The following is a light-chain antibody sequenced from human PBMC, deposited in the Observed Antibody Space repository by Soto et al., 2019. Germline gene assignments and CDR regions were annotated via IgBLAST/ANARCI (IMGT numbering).Light chain of an antibody. CDR1: QSVSSSS. V-gene: IGKV3-20*01. Sequence: EIVLTQSPGTLSLSPGERATLSCRASQSVSSSSLAWYQQKPGQAPRLLIYGASSRATGIPDRFSGSGSGTDFTLTINRLEPEDFAVYYCQQYGSSLITFGQGTRLEN. J-gene: IGKJ5*01. CDR3: QQYGSSLIT. CDR2: GAS.